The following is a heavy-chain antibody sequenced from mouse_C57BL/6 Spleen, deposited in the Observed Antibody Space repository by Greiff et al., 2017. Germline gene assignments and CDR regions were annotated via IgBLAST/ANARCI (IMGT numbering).Heavy chain of an antibody. D-gene: IGHD2-5*01. CDR2: IYWDDDK. Sequence: QVTLKVSGPGILQSSQTLSLTCSFSGFSLRTSGMGVSWIRQPSGKGLEWLAHIYWDDDKRYNPSLKSRLTISKDTSRNQVFLKITSVDTADTATYYCARRADSNEEYYYAMDYWGQGTSVTVSS. V-gene: IGHV8-12*01. CDR3: ARRADSNEEYYYAMDY. J-gene: IGHJ4*01. CDR1: GFSLRTSGMG.